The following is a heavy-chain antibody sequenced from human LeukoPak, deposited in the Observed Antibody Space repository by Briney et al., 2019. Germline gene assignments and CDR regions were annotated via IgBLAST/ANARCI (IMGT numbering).Heavy chain of an antibody. J-gene: IGHJ2*01. CDR1: GYSISSGYY. Sequence: PSETLPLTCAVSGYSISSGYYWGWIRQPPGKGLEWIGSIYHSGSTYYNPSLKSRVTISVDTSKNQFSLKLSSVTAADTAVYYCARDTGGDKEGVTAPGYFDLWGRGTLVTVSS. CDR2: IYHSGST. CDR3: ARDTGGDKEGVTAPGYFDL. D-gene: IGHD2-21*02. V-gene: IGHV4-38-2*02.